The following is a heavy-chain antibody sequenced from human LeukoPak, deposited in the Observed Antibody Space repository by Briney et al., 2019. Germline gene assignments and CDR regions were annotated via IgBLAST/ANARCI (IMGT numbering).Heavy chain of an antibody. CDR1: GFTFSSYG. D-gene: IGHD5-12*01. V-gene: IGHV3-30*18. CDR2: ISFDGTNK. Sequence: PGGSLRLSCAASGFTFSSYGMHWVRQAPGKGLEWVALISFDGTNKNYADSVKGRFTLSRDNSKNTLYLQMNTLRVEDTAVYYCSKANGAYSAYDLFDYWGQGTLVTVSS. J-gene: IGHJ4*02. CDR3: SKANGAYSAYDLFDY.